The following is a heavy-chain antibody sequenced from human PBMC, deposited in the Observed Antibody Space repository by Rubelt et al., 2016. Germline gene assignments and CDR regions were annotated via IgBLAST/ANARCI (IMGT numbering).Heavy chain of an antibody. V-gene: IGHV1-46*01. Sequence: QKFQGRVTMTRDTSTSTVYVELSSLRSEDTAVYYCARETYSSSSRYNWFDPWGQGTLVTVSS. D-gene: IGHD6-6*01. J-gene: IGHJ5*02. CDR3: ARETYSSSSRYNWFDP.